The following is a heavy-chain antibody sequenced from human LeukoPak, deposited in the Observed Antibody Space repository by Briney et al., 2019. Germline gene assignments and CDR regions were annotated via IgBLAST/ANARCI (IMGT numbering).Heavy chain of an antibody. D-gene: IGHD4-11*01. CDR2: ISGSSGGT. CDR1: GFNFSSYA. V-gene: IGHV3-23*01. J-gene: IGHJ4*02. Sequence: PGGSLRLSYAASGFNFSSYAMSWVRQAPGKGLEWVSGISGSSGGTYYAESVKGRFIVSRDSSQNTLYLQMHSLKVEDTAIYYCARRRLQIDYWGQGTLVTVSS. CDR3: ARRRLQIDY.